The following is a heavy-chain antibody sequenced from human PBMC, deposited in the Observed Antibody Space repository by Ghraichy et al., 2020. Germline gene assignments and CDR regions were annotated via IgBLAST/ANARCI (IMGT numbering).Heavy chain of an antibody. Sequence: GGSLRLSCTASGFTFSSYSMNWVRQAPGKGLEWVSSISSSSSYIYYADSVKGRFTISRDNAKNSLYLQMNSLRAEDTAVYYCARDRYYYGSGISPNDAFDIWGQGTMVTVSS. CDR2: ISSSSSYI. D-gene: IGHD3-10*01. CDR3: ARDRYYYGSGISPNDAFDI. V-gene: IGHV3-21*01. CDR1: GFTFSSYS. J-gene: IGHJ3*02.